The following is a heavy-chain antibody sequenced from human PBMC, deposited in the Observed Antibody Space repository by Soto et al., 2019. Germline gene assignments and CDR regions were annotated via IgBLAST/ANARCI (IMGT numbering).Heavy chain of an antibody. Sequence: SETLSLTCAVPGRSILSSNWWSRVRQPPGEGLEWIGEIFHSGSTNYNPSLKSRVTISVDKSKNQFSLKLSSVTAADTAVYYCARGSYYYDSSGYYYVGDVDYWGQGTLVTVS. CDR2: IFHSGST. V-gene: IGHV4-4*02. CDR3: ARGSYYYDSSGYYYVGDVDY. D-gene: IGHD3-22*01. J-gene: IGHJ4*02. CDR1: GRSILSSNW.